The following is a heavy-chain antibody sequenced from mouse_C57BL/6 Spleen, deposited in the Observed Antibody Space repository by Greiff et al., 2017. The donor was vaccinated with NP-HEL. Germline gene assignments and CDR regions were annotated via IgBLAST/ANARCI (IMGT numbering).Heavy chain of an antibody. CDR2: LYPGSGNT. D-gene: IGHD6-1*01. CDR3: ARSLPGDYFDY. CDR1: GYTFTDYY. V-gene: IGHV1-76*01. Sequence: VKLQQSGAELVRPGASVKLSCKASGYTFTDYYINWVKQRPGQGLEWIARLYPGSGNTYYNEKFKGKATLTAEKSSSTDYMQLSSLTSEDSAVNFCARSLPGDYFDYWGQGTTLTVSS. J-gene: IGHJ2*01.